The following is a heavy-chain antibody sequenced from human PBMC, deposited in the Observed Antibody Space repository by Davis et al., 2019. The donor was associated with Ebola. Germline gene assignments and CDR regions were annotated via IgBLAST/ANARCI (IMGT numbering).Heavy chain of an antibody. CDR2: MSGSGDYT. V-gene: IGHV3-23*01. Sequence: GGSLRPSCAASGSTFTSYAMTGLRQSPGEGLYWVSTMSGSGDYTYHTDSVKGRFTISRDNSKNTVYLQRNSLRVEDTAVYYCAKGIVGGGIDYWGQGTLVTVSS. D-gene: IGHD1-26*01. CDR1: GSTFTSYA. J-gene: IGHJ4*02. CDR3: AKGIVGGGIDY.